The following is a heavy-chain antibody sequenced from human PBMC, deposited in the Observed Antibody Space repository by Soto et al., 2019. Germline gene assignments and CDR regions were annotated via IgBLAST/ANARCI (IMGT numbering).Heavy chain of an antibody. V-gene: IGHV4-39*01. CDR2: IYYSGNT. CDR3: ARLEGLATISYYFDF. D-gene: IGHD3-9*01. CDR1: GASVNSNIYY. Sequence: SETLSLTCTVSGASVNSNIYYWTWIRQPPGEGLECIGNIYYSGNTNYNPSLQTRVTISLDKSKSQFSLKLNSVTAADSAVYFCARLEGLATISYYFDFWGPGALVTVSS. J-gene: IGHJ4*02.